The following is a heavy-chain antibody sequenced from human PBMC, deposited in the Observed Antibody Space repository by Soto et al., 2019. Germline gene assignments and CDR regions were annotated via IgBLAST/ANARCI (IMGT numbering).Heavy chain of an antibody. CDR1: GGTFSSYA. D-gene: IGHD6-6*01. V-gene: IGHV1-8*02. CDR2: MNPNSGNT. J-gene: IGHJ4*02. CDR3: ARVMYSSSN. Sequence: GASVKVSCKASGGTFSSYAISWVRQAPGQGLEWMGWMNPNSGNTGYAQKFQGRVTMTRNTSISTAYMELSSLRSEDTAGYYCARVMYSSSNGGKGTLVPVSS.